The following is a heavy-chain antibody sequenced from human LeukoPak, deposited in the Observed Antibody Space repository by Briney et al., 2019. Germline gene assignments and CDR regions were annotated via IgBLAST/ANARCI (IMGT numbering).Heavy chain of an antibody. D-gene: IGHD6-19*01. CDR2: VIPISGTA. CDR1: VGTFSSYA. CDR3: AGDIAVTGIDY. V-gene: IGHV1-69*05. J-gene: IGHJ4*02. Sequence: GSSVKVSCKASVGTFSSYAISWVRHAPGQGLEWMGRVIPISGTANYAQKLQGRVTITTDESTSTAYMELSSRRSEDTAVYYCAGDIAVTGIDYWGQGTLVTVSS.